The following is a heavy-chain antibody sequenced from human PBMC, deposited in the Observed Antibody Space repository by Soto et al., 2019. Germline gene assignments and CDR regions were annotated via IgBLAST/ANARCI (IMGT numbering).Heavy chain of an antibody. CDR1: GFTLSDHY. V-gene: IGHV3-11*06. J-gene: IGHJ1*01. CDR3: VSSGDKSNIIDD. Sequence: GGSLRLSCAASGFTLSDHYMSWIRQAPGKGLEWNEYSSNSVSCTRYADPLKDRFSISTDNAKISLYPQISSLRGDDTVTSYGVSSGDKSNIIDDWDQG. CDR2: SSNSVSCT. D-gene: IGHD2-21*02.